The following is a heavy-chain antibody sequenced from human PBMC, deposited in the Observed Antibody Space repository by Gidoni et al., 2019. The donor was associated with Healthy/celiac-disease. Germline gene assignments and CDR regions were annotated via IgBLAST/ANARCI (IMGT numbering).Heavy chain of an antibody. CDR3: ARDSYYYDSSGYRQKNYYFDY. CDR1: GGTFRSYA. D-gene: IGHD3-22*01. V-gene: IGHV1-69*01. J-gene: IGHJ4*02. CDR2: IIPIFGTA. Sequence: QVQLVQSGAEVKKPGSSVKVSCKASGGTFRSYAISWLRQAPGQGLEWMGGIIPIFGTANYAQKFQGRVTITADESTSTAYMELSSLRSEDTAVYYCARDSYYYDSSGYRQKNYYFDYWGQGTLVTVSS.